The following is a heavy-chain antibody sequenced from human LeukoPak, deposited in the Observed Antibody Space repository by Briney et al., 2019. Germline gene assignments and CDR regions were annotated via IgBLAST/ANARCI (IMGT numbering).Heavy chain of an antibody. CDR1: GGTFSSYA. J-gene: IGHJ6*03. V-gene: IGHV1-69*05. CDR2: IIPIFGTA. Sequence: ASVKVSCKASGGTFSSYAISWVRQAPGQGLEWMGGIIPIFGTANYAQKFQGRDTITTDESTSTAYMELSSLRSEDTAVYYCASRQLVPKYYYYYYYMDVWGKGTTVTVSS. CDR3: ASRQLVPKYYYYYYYMDV. D-gene: IGHD6-13*01.